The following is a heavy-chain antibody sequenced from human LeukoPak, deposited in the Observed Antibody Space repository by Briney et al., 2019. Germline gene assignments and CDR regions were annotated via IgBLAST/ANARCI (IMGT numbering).Heavy chain of an antibody. CDR3: AKGDNPVIAMVKFDY. V-gene: IGHV3-23*01. CDR2: ISGSGTKT. J-gene: IGHJ4*02. Sequence: PGGSLRLSCAASGFTFSSYAMNWVRQAPGKGLEGVSGISGSGTKTYYADSVKGRFTISRDNSKNTLYMQMNSLRAEDTAVYYCAKGDNPVIAMVKFDYWGQGTLVTVSS. D-gene: IGHD5-18*01. CDR1: GFTFSSYA.